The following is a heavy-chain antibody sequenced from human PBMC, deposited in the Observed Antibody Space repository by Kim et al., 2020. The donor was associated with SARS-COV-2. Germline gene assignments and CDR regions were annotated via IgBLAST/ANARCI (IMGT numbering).Heavy chain of an antibody. CDR2: NK. J-gene: IGHJ4*02. Sequence: NKYYADSVKGRFTISRDNSKNTLYLQMNSLRAEDTAVYYCAKDREWELDYWGQGTLVTVSS. D-gene: IGHD1-26*01. V-gene: IGHV3-30*02. CDR3: AKDREWELDY.